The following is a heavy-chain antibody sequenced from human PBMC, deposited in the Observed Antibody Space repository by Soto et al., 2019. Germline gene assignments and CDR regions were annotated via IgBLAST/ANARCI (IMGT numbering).Heavy chain of an antibody. CDR1: GSTSSNKA. Sequence: QVQLVESGGGVVQPGRSWRLSCAAPGSTSSNKALHGSRQAPGKGLEWVAVIWYDGINKYYADSVKGRFIISRDNSKNTVYLQMNSLIAEDTAVYYCARDRVQMVDGLDVWGQGTTVTVSS. J-gene: IGHJ6*02. CDR2: IWYDGINK. CDR3: ARDRVQMVDGLDV. V-gene: IGHV3-33*01. D-gene: IGHD2-15*01.